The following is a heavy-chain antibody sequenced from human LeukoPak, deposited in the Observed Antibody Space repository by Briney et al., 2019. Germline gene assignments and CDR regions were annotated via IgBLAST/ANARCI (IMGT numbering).Heavy chain of an antibody. Sequence: PSESLSLTCAVYGGSFSGYYWSWIRQPPGKGLEWIGEINHSGSTNYNPSLKSRVTISVDTSKNQFSLKLSSVTAADTAVYYCARGGCLRSGGSCYRYYFDYWGQGTLVTVSS. CDR1: GGSFSGYY. J-gene: IGHJ4*02. CDR2: INHSGST. V-gene: IGHV4-34*01. CDR3: ARGGCLRSGGSCYRYYFDY. D-gene: IGHD2-15*01.